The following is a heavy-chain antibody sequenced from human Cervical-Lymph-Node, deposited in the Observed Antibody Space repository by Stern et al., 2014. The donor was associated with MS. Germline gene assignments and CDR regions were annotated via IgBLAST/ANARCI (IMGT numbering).Heavy chain of an antibody. D-gene: IGHD5-12*01. CDR1: GFTFSSYA. V-gene: IGHV3-30-3*01. CDR3: ARDRGYGDFDY. CDR2: ISYDGSNK. J-gene: IGHJ4*02. Sequence: DQLVESGGGVVQPGRSLRLSCAASGFTFSSYAMHWVRQAPGKGLEWVAVISYDGSNKYYADSVKGRFTISRDNSKNTLYLQMNSLRAEDTAVYYCARDRGYGDFDYWGQGTLVTVSS.